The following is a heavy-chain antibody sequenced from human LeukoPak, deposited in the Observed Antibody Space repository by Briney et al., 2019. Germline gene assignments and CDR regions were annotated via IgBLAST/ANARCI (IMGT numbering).Heavy chain of an antibody. D-gene: IGHD6-13*01. J-gene: IGHJ6*02. V-gene: IGHV3-30*18. CDR3: AKDLGYSRTRLLYYYGMDV. CDR2: ISYDGSNK. CDR1: GFTFSSYG. Sequence: GGSLRLSCAASGFTFSSYGMHWVRQAPGKGLEGVAVISYDGSNKYYADSVKGRFTISRDNSKNTLYLQMNSLRAEDTAVYYCAKDLGYSRTRLLYYYGMDVWGQGTTVTVSS.